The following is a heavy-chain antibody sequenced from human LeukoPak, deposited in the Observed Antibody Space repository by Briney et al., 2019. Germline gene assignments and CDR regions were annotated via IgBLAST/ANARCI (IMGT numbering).Heavy chain of an antibody. CDR2: IYYSGNT. CDR1: GGSISSSIYY. J-gene: IGHJ3*02. Sequence: SETLSLTCTGSGGSISSSIYYWGWIRQPPGKGLEWIGSIYYSGNTYYNPSLKSRVTISVDTSKNQFSLKLSSVTAADTALYYCARQMGSGRWAFGIWGQGTMVTVSS. CDR3: ARQMGSGRWAFGI. D-gene: IGHD3-10*01. V-gene: IGHV4-39*01.